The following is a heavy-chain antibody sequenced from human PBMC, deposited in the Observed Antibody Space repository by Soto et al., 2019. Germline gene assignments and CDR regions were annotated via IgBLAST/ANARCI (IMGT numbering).Heavy chain of an antibody. CDR2: ISYDGSNK. CDR1: GFTFSSYG. Sequence: PGGSLRLSCAASGFTFSSYGMHWVRQAPGKGLEWVAVISYDGSNKYYADSVKGRFTISRGNSNSTVFLQMNSLRAEDTAVYYCAKEWPAGAGNHCDHWGQGILVTVSS. D-gene: IGHD6-13*01. J-gene: IGHJ4*02. CDR3: AKEWPAGAGNHCDH. V-gene: IGHV3-30*18.